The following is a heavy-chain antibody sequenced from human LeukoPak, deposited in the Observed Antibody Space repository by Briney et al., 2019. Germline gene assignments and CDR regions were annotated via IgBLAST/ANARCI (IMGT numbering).Heavy chain of an antibody. D-gene: IGHD2-8*01. CDR3: ARGQSMYY. J-gene: IGHJ4*02. V-gene: IGHV1-18*01. CDR2: ISPHSHTT. CDR1: GYTVNNYW. Sequence: ASVKVSCKTSGYTVNNYWISWSVLAPGQGLEWVGWISPHSHTTHYAEKVQGRVTMTTDTSTTTVYMELRSLRSDDTAVYFCARGQSMYYWGQGTPVTVSS.